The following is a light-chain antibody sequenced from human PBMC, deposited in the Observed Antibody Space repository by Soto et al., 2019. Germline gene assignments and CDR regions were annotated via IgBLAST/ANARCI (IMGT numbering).Light chain of an antibody. CDR3: QQRSNWPPT. CDR2: DAS. CDR1: QSVSSY. Sequence: EIVLTQSPATLSLSPGERATLSCRASQSVSSYLAWYQQKPGQAPRLLIYDASNRATGIPARFSGSGSGKDFTLTISSLEPEEFAVYYCQQRSNWPPTFGQGTKLEIK. J-gene: IGKJ2*01. V-gene: IGKV3-11*01.